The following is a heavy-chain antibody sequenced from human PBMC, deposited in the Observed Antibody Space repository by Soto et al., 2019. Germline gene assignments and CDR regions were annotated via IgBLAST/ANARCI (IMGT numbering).Heavy chain of an antibody. CDR1: GYTFTSYD. D-gene: IGHD3-3*01. CDR2: MNPNSGNT. J-gene: IGHJ6*02. CDR3: ARGRRTVTMFGVVEGLDYGMDV. V-gene: IGHV1-8*01. Sequence: EASVKVSCKASGYTFTSYDIHWVRQATGQGLEWMGWMNPNSGNTGYAQKFQGRVTMTRNTSISTAYMELSSLRSEDTAVYYGARGRRTVTMFGVVEGLDYGMDVWGQGTTDTVSS.